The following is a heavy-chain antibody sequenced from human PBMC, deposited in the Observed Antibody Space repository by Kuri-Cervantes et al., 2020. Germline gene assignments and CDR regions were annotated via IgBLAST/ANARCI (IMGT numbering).Heavy chain of an antibody. Sequence: SVKVSCKASGGTFSSYAISWVRQAPGQGLEWMGGIIPIFGTANYAQKFQGRVTITADESTSTAYMELSSLRSEDTAVYYCARGLDSIAARPGDYYYYYYIDVWGKGTTVTVSS. V-gene: IGHV1-69*13. CDR3: ARGLDSIAARPGDYYYYYYIDV. D-gene: IGHD6-6*01. CDR2: IIPIFGTA. J-gene: IGHJ6*03. CDR1: GGTFSSYA.